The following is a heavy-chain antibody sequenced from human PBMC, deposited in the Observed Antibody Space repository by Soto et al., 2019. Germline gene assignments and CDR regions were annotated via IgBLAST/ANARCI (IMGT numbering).Heavy chain of an antibody. D-gene: IGHD3-9*01. CDR2: VSTSGAT. CDR3: ARADYEILTGSYAMDV. J-gene: IGHJ6*02. V-gene: IGHV4-4*07. CDR1: DDSISSYY. Sequence: QVQLQESGPRLVEPSETLSLTCTVSDDSISSYYWNWIRQPAGKGLEWLGRVSTSGATNYNPSLESRVTMSVDTSKKQFSLKLTSVTAADTAVYFCARADYEILTGSYAMDVWGQGTTVTVSS.